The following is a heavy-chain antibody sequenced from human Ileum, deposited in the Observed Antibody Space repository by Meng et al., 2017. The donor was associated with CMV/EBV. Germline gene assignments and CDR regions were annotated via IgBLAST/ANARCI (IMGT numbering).Heavy chain of an antibody. J-gene: IGHJ5*02. CDR3: ARGPPRLRFLEWLRFDP. D-gene: IGHD3-3*01. V-gene: IGHV4-34*01. CDR1: CGSCSGYY. CDR2: INHSGST. Sequence: YCGSCSGYYWSWIRQPPGKGLEWIGEINHSGSTNYNPSLKSRVTISVDTSKNQFSLKLSSVTAADTAVYYCARGPPRLRFLEWLRFDPWGQGTLVTVSS.